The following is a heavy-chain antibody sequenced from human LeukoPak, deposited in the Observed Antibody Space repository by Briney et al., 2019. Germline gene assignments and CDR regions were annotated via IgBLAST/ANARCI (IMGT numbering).Heavy chain of an antibody. D-gene: IGHD5-18*01. CDR3: ARDGGYSYGYFNY. J-gene: IGHJ4*02. CDR2: ISYDGSNK. V-gene: IGHV3-30-3*01. CDR1: GFTFSSYA. Sequence: GGSLRLSCAASGFTFSSYAMHWVRQAPGKGLEWVAVISYDGSNKYYADSVKGRFTISRDNSKNTLYLQMSSLRAEDTAVYYCARDGGYSYGYFNYWGQGTLVTVSS.